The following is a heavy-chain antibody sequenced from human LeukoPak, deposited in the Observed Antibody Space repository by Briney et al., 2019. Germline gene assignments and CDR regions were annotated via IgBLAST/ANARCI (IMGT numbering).Heavy chain of an antibody. V-gene: IGHV3-9*01. CDR3: AKDHRVRYGVYQGYWYFDL. J-gene: IGHJ2*01. CDR1: GFTFDDYA. CDR2: ISWNSGSI. D-gene: IGHD4-17*01. Sequence: PGRSLRLSCAASGFTFDDYAMHWVRHAPGKGLEWVSGISWNSGSIGYADSVKGRFTISRDNAKNSLYLQMNSLRAEDTALYYCAKDHRVRYGVYQGYWYFDLWGRGTLVTVSS.